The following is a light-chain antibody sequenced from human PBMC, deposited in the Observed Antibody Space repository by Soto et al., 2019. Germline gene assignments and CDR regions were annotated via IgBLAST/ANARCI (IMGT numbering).Light chain of an antibody. Sequence: QSALTQPPSASGSPGQSVTISCTGTSSDVGGYNYVSWYQQHPGKAPKLMIYEVSKRPSGVPDRFSGSKSGNTAFLTVSGLQAEDEADYYCSSYGGSNNLVFGGGTKLTVL. CDR3: SSYGGSNNLV. CDR1: SSDVGGYNY. CDR2: EVS. V-gene: IGLV2-8*01. J-gene: IGLJ2*01.